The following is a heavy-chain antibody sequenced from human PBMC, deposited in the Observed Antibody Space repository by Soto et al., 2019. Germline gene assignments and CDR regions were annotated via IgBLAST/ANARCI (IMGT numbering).Heavy chain of an antibody. CDR3: ASDLSGRAEV. CDR1: GFTFSSYW. Sequence: GGSLRLSCAASGFTFSSYWMHWVRQAPGKGLVWVSRMNEDGGTTDYADSVKGRFTISRDNAKNTLYLQMNSLRVEDTAVYYCASDLSGRAEVWGQGTTVTVSS. CDR2: MNEDGGTT. V-gene: IGHV3-74*01. J-gene: IGHJ6*02. D-gene: IGHD3-10*01.